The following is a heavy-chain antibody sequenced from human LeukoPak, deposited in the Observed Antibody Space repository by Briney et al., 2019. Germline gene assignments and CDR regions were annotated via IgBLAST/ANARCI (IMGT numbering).Heavy chain of an antibody. CDR2: INQDGSQK. CDR3: ARDHDGKDC. CDR1: GFTFSSEW. D-gene: IGHD1-1*01. J-gene: IGHJ4*02. V-gene: IGHV3-7*01. Sequence: GGSLRLSCVASGFTFSSEWMSLVRQAPGKGLEWVTNINQDGSQKYYEDSVKGRFTFSRDNAKNSLYLHMNGLRADDTAIYYCARDHDGKDCWGQGTLVTVSS.